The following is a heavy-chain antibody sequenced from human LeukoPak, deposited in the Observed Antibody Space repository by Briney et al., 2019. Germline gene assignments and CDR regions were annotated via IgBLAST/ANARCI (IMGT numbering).Heavy chain of an antibody. CDR2: ISSSSSYI. D-gene: IGHD3-10*01. Sequence: GGSLSLSCAASGFTFSSYSMNWVRQAPGKGLEWVSSISSSSSYIYYADSVKGRFTISRDNAKNSLYLQMNSLRAEDTAVYYCARDSGGYYFDYWGQGTLVTVSS. CDR1: GFTFSSYS. CDR3: ARDSGGYYFDY. J-gene: IGHJ4*02. V-gene: IGHV3-21*01.